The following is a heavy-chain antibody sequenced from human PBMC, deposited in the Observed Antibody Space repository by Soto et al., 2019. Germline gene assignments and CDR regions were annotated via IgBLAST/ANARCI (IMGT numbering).Heavy chain of an antibody. V-gene: IGHV4-30-4*08. D-gene: IGHD2-21*02. Sequence: SETLSLTCTVSGGSISSGGYYWSWIRQHPGKGLEWIGYIYYSGSAYYNPSLKSRLSMSVDTSKNLFSLKLASVTAADTAVYFCVREDDGGDRDYYGMDVWGQGTTVTVSS. CDR3: VREDDGGDRDYYGMDV. CDR2: IYYSGSA. CDR1: GGSISSGGYY. J-gene: IGHJ6*02.